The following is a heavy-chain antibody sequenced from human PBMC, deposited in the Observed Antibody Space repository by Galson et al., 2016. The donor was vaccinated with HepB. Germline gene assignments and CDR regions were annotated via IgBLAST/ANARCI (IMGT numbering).Heavy chain of an antibody. V-gene: IGHV1-3*01. Sequence: SVKVSCKASGYTFTSHAIHWVRQAPGQRLEWMGWINADSGATKLSQKFQGRVTITRDTSASTAYMDLSSLTSEDTAVYYCARVAVAGGGYFQHWGQGTLVTVSS. CDR1: GYTFTSHA. CDR2: INADSGAT. CDR3: ARVAVAGGGYFQH. J-gene: IGHJ1*01. D-gene: IGHD2-2*01.